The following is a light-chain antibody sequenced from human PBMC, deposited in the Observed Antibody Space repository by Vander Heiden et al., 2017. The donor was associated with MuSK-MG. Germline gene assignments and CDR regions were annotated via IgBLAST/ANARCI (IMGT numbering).Light chain of an antibody. J-gene: IGKJ4*01. Sequence: EIVMTQSPATLSVSPGERATLSCRASQSVSSNLAWYQQKPGQAPRLLIYGPSTRATVVPARVSGGGSVTEFTLTISGLQCEDFAVYYCQQYNNWAALTFGGGTKVEIK. CDR2: GPS. V-gene: IGKV3-15*01. CDR1: QSVSSN. CDR3: QQYNNWAALT.